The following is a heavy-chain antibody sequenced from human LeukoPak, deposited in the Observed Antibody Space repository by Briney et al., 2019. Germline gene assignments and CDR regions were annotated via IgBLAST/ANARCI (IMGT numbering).Heavy chain of an antibody. Sequence: GPTLVNPTQTLTLTCTFSGCSLSTSGVGVGWIRQPPGKALEWLALIYWDDDKCYIPSLKSRLTITKDTSKNQLVLTMTNMDPVDSATYHCAHRRGNRGWSEVYFDYWGQGILVTVSS. J-gene: IGHJ4*02. CDR2: IYWDDDK. CDR3: AHRRGNRGWSEVYFDY. CDR1: GCSLSTSGVG. V-gene: IGHV2-5*02. D-gene: IGHD6-19*01.